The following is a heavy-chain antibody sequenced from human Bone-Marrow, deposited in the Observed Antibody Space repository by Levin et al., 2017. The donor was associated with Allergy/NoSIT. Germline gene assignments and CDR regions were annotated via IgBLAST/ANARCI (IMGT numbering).Heavy chain of an antibody. J-gene: IGHJ6*03. CDR1: GGSISSSNW. D-gene: IGHD4-17*01. V-gene: IGHV4-4*02. CDR2: IYRSGST. CDR3: ARTATVTLSYYYFYMDV. Sequence: SETLSLTCAVSGGSISSSNWWSWVRQPPGKGLEWIGEIYRSGSTTYNPSLKSRVTISVDKSKNQFSLKLSSVTAADTAVYYCARTATVTLSYYYFYMDVWGKGTTVTVSS.